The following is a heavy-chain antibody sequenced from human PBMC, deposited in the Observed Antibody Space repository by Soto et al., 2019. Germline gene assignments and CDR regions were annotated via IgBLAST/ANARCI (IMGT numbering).Heavy chain of an antibody. J-gene: IGHJ6*02. Sequence: EVQLVESGGGLVQPGGSLRLSCAASGFTFSSYWMSWVRQAPGKGLEWVANIKQDGSEKYYVDSVKGRFTISRDTAKNSLYLQMNSLRAEDTAVYYGARDRQLAVDGMDVWGQGTTVTVSS. CDR3: ARDRQLAVDGMDV. CDR1: GFTFSSYW. V-gene: IGHV3-7*03. D-gene: IGHD6-6*01. CDR2: IKQDGSEK.